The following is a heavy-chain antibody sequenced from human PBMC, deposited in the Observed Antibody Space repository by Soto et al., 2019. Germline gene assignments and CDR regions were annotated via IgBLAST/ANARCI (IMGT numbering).Heavy chain of an antibody. CDR3: ARVSPPRMTTVTIDY. V-gene: IGHV4-34*01. D-gene: IGHD4-17*01. CDR1: GGSFSGYY. CDR2: INHSGST. J-gene: IGHJ4*02. Sequence: PSETLSLTCAVYGGSFSGYYWSWIRQPPGKGLEWIGEINHSGSTNYNPSLKSRVTISVDTSKNQFSLKLSSVTAADTAVYYCARVSPPRMTTVTIDYWGQGTLVTVSS.